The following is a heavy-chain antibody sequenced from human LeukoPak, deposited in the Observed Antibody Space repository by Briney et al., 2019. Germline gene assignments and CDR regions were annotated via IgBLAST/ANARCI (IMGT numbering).Heavy chain of an antibody. J-gene: IGHJ5*02. CDR2: ISGSGGDT. CDR1: GFTFTSYA. CDR3: ARVKVEMATIGWLDP. Sequence: GGSLRLSCAASGFTFTSYAMSWVRQAPGKGLEWVSAISGSGGDTYYADSVKGRFTISRDNSKNTLYLQMNSLRADDTAVYYCARVKVEMATIGWLDPWGQGTLVTASS. V-gene: IGHV3-23*01. D-gene: IGHD5-24*01.